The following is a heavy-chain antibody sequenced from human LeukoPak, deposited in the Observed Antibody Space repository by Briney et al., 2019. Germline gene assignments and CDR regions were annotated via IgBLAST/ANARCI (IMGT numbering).Heavy chain of an antibody. J-gene: IGHJ4*02. CDR3: ATIKRGNIFGYFDF. CDR1: GASMNTHY. V-gene: IGHV4-59*11. D-gene: IGHD5-18*01. Sequence: SETLSLTCAVSGASMNTHYWSWIRQPPGKGLEWIGYMLDTVTTKDNPSLKSPFTLSADTSKNQFSLRLTSVTAADTAVYYCATIKRGNIFGYFDFWGQGIPVTVSS. CDR2: MLDTVTT.